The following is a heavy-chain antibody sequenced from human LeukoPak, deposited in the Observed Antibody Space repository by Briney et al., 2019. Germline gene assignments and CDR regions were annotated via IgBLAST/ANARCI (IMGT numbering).Heavy chain of an antibody. CDR2: IYYSGST. V-gene: IGHV4-59*01. CDR3: AKTYFDILTANWYFDL. Sequence: SETLSFTCTVSGGSISSYYWSWIRQPPGKGLEWIGYIYYSGSTNYNPSLKSRVTISVDTSKNQFSLKLRSVTAADTAVYYCAKTYFDILTANWYFDLWGRGTLVTVSS. D-gene: IGHD3-9*01. J-gene: IGHJ2*01. CDR1: GGSISSYY.